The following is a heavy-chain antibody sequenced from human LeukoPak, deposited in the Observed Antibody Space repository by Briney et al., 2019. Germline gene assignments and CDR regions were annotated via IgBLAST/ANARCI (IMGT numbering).Heavy chain of an antibody. CDR3: AKEAQDCSGRGCYSSYFDF. CDR1: GFTFSAYA. CDR2: ISGRGGGT. Sequence: GGSLRLSCAASGFTFSAYAMSWVRQAPGKGLEWVSVISGRGGGTYYADSVKGRFTVSRDNSKNTLYLQMSSLRVEDTAMYYRAKEAQDCSGRGCYSSYFDFWGQGSLVTVSS. V-gene: IGHV3-23*01. D-gene: IGHD2-15*01. J-gene: IGHJ4*02.